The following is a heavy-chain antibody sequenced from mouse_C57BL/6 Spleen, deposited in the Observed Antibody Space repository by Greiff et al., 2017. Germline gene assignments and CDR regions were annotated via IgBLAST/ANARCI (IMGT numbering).Heavy chain of an antibody. J-gene: IGHJ1*03. Sequence: EVHLVESEGGLVQPGSSMKLSCTASGFTFSDYYMAWVRQVPEKGLEWVANINYDGSSTSYLDSLKSRFIISRDNAKNILYLQMRSLKSEDTATXDCARDYGSSYRWYFDVWGTGTTVTVSS. CDR2: INYDGSST. CDR3: ARDYGSSYRWYFDV. CDR1: GFTFSDYY. D-gene: IGHD1-1*01. V-gene: IGHV5-16*01.